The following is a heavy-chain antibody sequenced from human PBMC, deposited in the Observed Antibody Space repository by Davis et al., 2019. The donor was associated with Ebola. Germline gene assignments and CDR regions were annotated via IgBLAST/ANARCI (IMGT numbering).Heavy chain of an antibody. J-gene: IGHJ5*02. CDR2: INHSGST. V-gene: IGHV4-34*01. Sequence: PSETLSLTCAVYGGSFSGYYWSWIRQPPGKGLEWIGEINHSGSTNYKPSLKSRVTISVDTSRKQFSLKLSSVTAADTAVYYCARWYTSGLGWFDPWGQGTLVTVSS. CDR3: ARWYTSGLGWFDP. CDR1: GGSFSGYY. D-gene: IGHD6-19*01.